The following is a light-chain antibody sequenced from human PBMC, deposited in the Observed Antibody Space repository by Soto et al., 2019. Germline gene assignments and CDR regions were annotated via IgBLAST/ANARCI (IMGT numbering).Light chain of an antibody. Sequence: QSALTQPRSVSGSPGQSVTISCTGTSSDVGGYNYVSWYQQHPGKAPKLMIYDVSQRPSGVPDRFSGSKSGNTASLTISGLQAEDEADYYCCSYAGIYSWVFGGGTQLTVL. CDR1: SSDVGGYNY. CDR2: DVS. CDR3: CSYAGIYSWV. J-gene: IGLJ3*02. V-gene: IGLV2-11*01.